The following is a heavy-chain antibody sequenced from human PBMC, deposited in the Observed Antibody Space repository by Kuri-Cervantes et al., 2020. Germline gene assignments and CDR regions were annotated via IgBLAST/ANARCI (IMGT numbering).Heavy chain of an antibody. Sequence: GSLRLSCTVSGGSISSYYWSWIRQPPGKGLEWIGYIYYSGSTNYNPSLKSRVTISVDTSKNQFSLKLSSLTAADTAVYYCARGRYSYYDILTGGMDVWGQGTTVTVSS. CDR2: IYYSGST. J-gene: IGHJ6*02. CDR1: GGSISSYY. D-gene: IGHD3-9*01. CDR3: ARGRYSYYDILTGGMDV. V-gene: IGHV4-59*12.